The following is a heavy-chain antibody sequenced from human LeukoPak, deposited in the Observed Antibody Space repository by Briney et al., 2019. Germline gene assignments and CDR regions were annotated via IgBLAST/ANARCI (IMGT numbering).Heavy chain of an antibody. J-gene: IGHJ4*02. CDR3: ARLRGQWLVPFDY. CDR2: IYYSEST. D-gene: IGHD6-19*01. Sequence: SETLSLTCAVSGGSFSGYYWSWVRQPPGKGLEWIGYIYYSESTNYNPSLKSRVTISVDTSKNQFSLKLSSVTAADTAVYYCARLRGQWLVPFDYWGQGTLVTVSS. CDR1: GGSFSGYY. V-gene: IGHV4-59*08.